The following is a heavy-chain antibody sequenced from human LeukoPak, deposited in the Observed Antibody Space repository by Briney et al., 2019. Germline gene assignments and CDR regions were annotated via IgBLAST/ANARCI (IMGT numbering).Heavy chain of an antibody. V-gene: IGHV3-23*01. CDR3: AKVSRSGDLFVSDS. CDR1: GFTFSTYA. CDR2: ISGSATNT. D-gene: IGHD4-17*01. Sequence: GGSLRLSCAASGFTFSTYAMSWVRQAPGKGLEWVSGISGSATNTYYADSMKGRFTISRDNSKNTLYLQMNSLRVEDTAIYYCAKVSRSGDLFVSDSWGQGTLVTVSS. J-gene: IGHJ4*02.